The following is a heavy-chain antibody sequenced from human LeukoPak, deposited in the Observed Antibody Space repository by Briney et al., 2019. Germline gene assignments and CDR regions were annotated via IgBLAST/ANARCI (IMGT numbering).Heavy chain of an antibody. CDR1: GFTFRSSS. V-gene: IGHV3-21*01. D-gene: IGHD5-18*01. J-gene: IGHJ4*02. CDR2: ISSSGSYK. CDR3: ARELRNGDTYANVPLGH. Sequence: GGSLRLSCTTSGFTFRSSSFNWVRQVPGKGLEWVASISSSGSYKYYADSVEGRFTISRDNAKDSLFLQMDSLRVEDTAVYFCARELRNGDTYANVPLGHWGQGTPVTVSS.